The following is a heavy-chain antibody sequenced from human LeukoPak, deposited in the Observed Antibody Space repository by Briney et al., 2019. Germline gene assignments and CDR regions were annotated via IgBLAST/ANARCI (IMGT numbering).Heavy chain of an antibody. J-gene: IGHJ6*03. CDR3: ARYLCAVAGKGYYYYYYMDV. CDR1: GFTFSSYW. Sequence: GGSLRLSCAASGFTFSSYWMSRVRQAPGKGLEWVANIKQDGSEKYYVDSVKGRFTISRDNAKNSLYLQMNSLRAEDTAVYYCARYLCAVAGKGYYYYYYMDVWGKGTTVTVSS. V-gene: IGHV3-7*01. D-gene: IGHD6-19*01. CDR2: IKQDGSEK.